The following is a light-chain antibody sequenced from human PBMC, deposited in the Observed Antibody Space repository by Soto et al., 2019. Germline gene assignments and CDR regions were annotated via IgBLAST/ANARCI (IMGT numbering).Light chain of an antibody. J-gene: IGKJ3*01. V-gene: IGKV1-9*01. CDR3: QQLQRTPFT. CDR1: QDSSRY. CDR2: GAS. Sequence: GDRVTITCRASQDSSRYLAWYQQRAGKAPKLLIYGASTLQSGVPSRFSGSGSGTEFTLTISSLQPEDFATYHCQQLQRTPFTFGPGTTVDV.